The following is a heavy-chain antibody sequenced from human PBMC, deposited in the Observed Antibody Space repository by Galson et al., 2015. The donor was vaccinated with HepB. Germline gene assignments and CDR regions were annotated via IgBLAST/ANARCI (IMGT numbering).Heavy chain of an antibody. CDR1: GGTFTTYS. CDR2: ITPIFGIP. V-gene: IGHV1-69*04. CDR3: AREMNFDPSPVDY. Sequence: SVKVSCKASGGTFTTYSITWVRQAPGQGLEWMGRITPIFGIPHYAQKFQGRVTITADTSTSTSYMELSSLRSEDAAVYYCAREMNFDPSPVDYWGQGTLVPLSP. D-gene: IGHD1-7*01. J-gene: IGHJ4*02.